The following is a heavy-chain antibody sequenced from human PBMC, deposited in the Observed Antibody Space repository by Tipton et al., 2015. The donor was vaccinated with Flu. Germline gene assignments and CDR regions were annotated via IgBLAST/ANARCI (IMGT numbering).Heavy chain of an antibody. D-gene: IGHD2/OR15-2a*01. CDR3: ARDSPTAPRAFLD. J-gene: IGHJ4*02. Sequence: TLSLTCTVSGGSTGFYFWNWFRQPPGKGLEFIGYVYYSGRTNYNPSLRSRDTISVDTSKTQLHLRLTSMTAADTAIYYCARDSPTAPRAFLDWGQGTLVTVSS. CDR2: VYYSGRT. V-gene: IGHV4-59*12. CDR1: GGSTGFYF.